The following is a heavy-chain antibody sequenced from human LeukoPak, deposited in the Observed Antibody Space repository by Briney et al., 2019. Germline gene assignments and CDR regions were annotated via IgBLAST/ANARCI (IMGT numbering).Heavy chain of an antibody. V-gene: IGHV1-69*05. CDR1: GGTFSSYA. CDR3: ARGAMGTFDY. CDR2: IIPIFGTA. J-gene: IGHJ4*02. D-gene: IGHD5-18*01. Sequence: SLKVSCKASGGTFSSYAISWVRQAPGQGLEWMGGIIPIFGTANYTQKFQGRVTITTDESTSTAYMELSSLRSEDTAVYYCARGAMGTFDYWGQGTLVAVSS.